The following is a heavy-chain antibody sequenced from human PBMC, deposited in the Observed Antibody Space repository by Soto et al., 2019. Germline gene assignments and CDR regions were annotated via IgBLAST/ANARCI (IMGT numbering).Heavy chain of an antibody. Sequence: QVQLLQSGAEVKKPGSSVRVSCEASGGTFRTYAISWVRQAPGQGLEWMGEIIPIFGTVNYAQKYPRRVTSTADESTTTVYIDLRSLRSEDTAVYYCAKGAVAGAPTSYYYYGMDVWGQGTTVTVSS. V-gene: IGHV1-69*12. J-gene: IGHJ6*02. D-gene: IGHD6-19*01. CDR2: IIPIFGTV. CDR1: GGTFRTYA. CDR3: AKGAVAGAPTSYYYYGMDV.